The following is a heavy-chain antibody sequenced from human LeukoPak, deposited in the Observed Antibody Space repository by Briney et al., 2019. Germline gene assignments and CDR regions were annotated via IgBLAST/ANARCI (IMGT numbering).Heavy chain of an antibody. V-gene: IGHV3-53*01. CDR1: GFTVSSNY. D-gene: IGHD6-6*01. CDR2: IYSGGST. Sequence: GGSLRLSCAASGFTVSSNYMSWVRQAPGKGLEWVSVIYSGGSTYYADSVKGRFTVSRDNAKNSLYLQMNSLRAEDTAVYYCAREYSSSSGRSFDYWGQGTLVTVSS. CDR3: AREYSSSSGRSFDY. J-gene: IGHJ4*02.